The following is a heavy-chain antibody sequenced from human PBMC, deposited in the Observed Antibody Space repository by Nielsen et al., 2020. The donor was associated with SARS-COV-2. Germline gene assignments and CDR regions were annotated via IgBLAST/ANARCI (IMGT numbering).Heavy chain of an antibody. Sequence: GESLKISCIASGFTFSSYAMSWVRQAPGKWLEWVSSISGSGGSTYYADSVKGRFTISRDNSKNTLSLEMNSLRAEDTALYYCAKDRGIVAAGADYWGQGALVAVSS. CDR3: AKDRGIVAAGADY. J-gene: IGHJ4*02. CDR2: ISGSGGST. D-gene: IGHD6-13*01. V-gene: IGHV3-23*01. CDR1: GFTFSSYA.